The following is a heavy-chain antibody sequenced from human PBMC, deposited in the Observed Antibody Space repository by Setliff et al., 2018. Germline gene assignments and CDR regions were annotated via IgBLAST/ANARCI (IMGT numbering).Heavy chain of an antibody. V-gene: IGHV4-38-2*02. CDR3: ARDLGHGGDSGY. D-gene: IGHD2-21*02. CDR1: GYSISSGYI. J-gene: IGHJ4*02. CDR2: IGHTGSI. Sequence: PSETLSLTCTVSGYSISSGYIWGWIRQPPGKGLEWVGNIGHTGSINYNPSLKSRLTISRDTSKNQVSLKLNSVTATDTAVYYCARDLGHGGDSGYWGQGILVTV.